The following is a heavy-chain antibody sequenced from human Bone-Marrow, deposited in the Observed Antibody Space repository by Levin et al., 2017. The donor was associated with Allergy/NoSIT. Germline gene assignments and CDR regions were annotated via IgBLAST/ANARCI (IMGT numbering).Heavy chain of an antibody. CDR3: VSHGRYNSAWYADY. D-gene: IGHD6-19*01. V-gene: IGHV5-51*01. CDR2: VYPGDSET. Sequence: GGSLRLSCKGSGYSFSDYWIGWVRQMPGKGLEWMGIVYPGDSETRYSPSFQGQVTISADKSINTAYLQWSSLKASDSAMYYCVSHGRYNSAWYADYWGQGTLVTVSS. J-gene: IGHJ4*02. CDR1: GYSFSDYW.